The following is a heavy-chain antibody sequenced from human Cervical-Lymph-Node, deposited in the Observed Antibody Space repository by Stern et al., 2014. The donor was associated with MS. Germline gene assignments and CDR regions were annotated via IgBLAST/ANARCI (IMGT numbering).Heavy chain of an antibody. V-gene: IGHV3-33*01. Sequence: VQLVESGGGVVQPGRSLRLSCAASGFTFSSYGMHWVRQAPGKGLERVAVIWDDGSNKYYADSVKGRFTISRDNSKNTLYLQMNSLRAEDTAVYYCARQGHILTGPPLDYWGQGTLVTVSS. CDR1: GFTFSSYG. CDR2: IWDDGSNK. CDR3: ARQGHILTGPPLDY. J-gene: IGHJ4*02. D-gene: IGHD3-9*01.